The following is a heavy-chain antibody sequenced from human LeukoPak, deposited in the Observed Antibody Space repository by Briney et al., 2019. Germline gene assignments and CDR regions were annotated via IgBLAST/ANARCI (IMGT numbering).Heavy chain of an antibody. CDR2: INHSGST. Sequence: PSETLSLTCAVYGGSFSGYYRSWIRQPPGKGLEWIGEINHSGSTNYNPSLKSRVTISVDTSKNQFSLKLSSVTAADTAVYYCARGLYYDFWSGYGPKLQYFDYWGQGTLVTVSS. J-gene: IGHJ4*02. CDR1: GGSFSGYY. D-gene: IGHD3-3*01. V-gene: IGHV4-34*01. CDR3: ARGLYYDFWSGYGPKLQYFDY.